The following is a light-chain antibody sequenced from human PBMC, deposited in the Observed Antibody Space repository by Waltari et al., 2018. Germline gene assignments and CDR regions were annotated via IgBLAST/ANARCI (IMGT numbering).Light chain of an antibody. CDR2: DSS. V-gene: IGKV1-39*01. Sequence: DIQMAQSPSSLSASIGDRVNITCRASQFINTYLNWYQHKPGEAPKLLMYDSSTLQIGVPSRFSGSGSGTDFTLTISSLQPEDIATYYCQHSFGNPPWTFGRGTKV. CDR1: QFINTY. CDR3: QHSFGNPPWT. J-gene: IGKJ1*01.